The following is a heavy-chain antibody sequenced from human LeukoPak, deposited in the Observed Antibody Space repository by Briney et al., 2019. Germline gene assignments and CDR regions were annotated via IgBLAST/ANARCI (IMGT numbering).Heavy chain of an antibody. CDR3: AIAQGDYFGSGSRKPHFVY. V-gene: IGHV3-23*01. CDR1: GFTFSSYA. J-gene: IGHJ4*02. Sequence: GGSLRLSCAASGFTFSSYAMSWVRQAPGKGLEWVSGISGSGGSTYYEDSVKGRFTISRDNSKNTLYLQMKSLRAEDTAVYYCAIAQGDYFGSGSRKPHFVYWGQGTLVTVSS. D-gene: IGHD3-10*01. CDR2: ISGSGGST.